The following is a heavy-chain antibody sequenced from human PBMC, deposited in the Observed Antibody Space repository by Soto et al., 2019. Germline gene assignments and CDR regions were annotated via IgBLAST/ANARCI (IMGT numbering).Heavy chain of an antibody. V-gene: IGHV3-30*18. CDR2: ISYDGSNK. Sequence: QVQLVESGGGVVQPGRSLRLSCAASGFTFSSYGMHWVRQAPGKGLEWVAVISYDGSNKYYADSVKGRFTISRDNSKNTLYLQMNSLRAKDTAVYYCAKDGYYYGMDVWGQGTTVTVSS. J-gene: IGHJ6*02. CDR3: AKDGYYYGMDV. CDR1: GFTFSSYG.